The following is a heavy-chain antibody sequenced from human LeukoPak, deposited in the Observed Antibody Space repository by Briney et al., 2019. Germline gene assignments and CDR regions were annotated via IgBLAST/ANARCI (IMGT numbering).Heavy chain of an antibody. Sequence: ASVKVSCKASGYTFTSYGISWVRQAPGQGLEWMGWISAYNGNTNYAQKLQGRVTMTTDTSTSTAYMELRSLGSDDTAVYYCARARTGAAAASFDPWGQGTLVTVSS. CDR1: GYTFTSYG. J-gene: IGHJ5*02. CDR3: ARARTGAAAASFDP. CDR2: ISAYNGNT. V-gene: IGHV1-18*01. D-gene: IGHD6-13*01.